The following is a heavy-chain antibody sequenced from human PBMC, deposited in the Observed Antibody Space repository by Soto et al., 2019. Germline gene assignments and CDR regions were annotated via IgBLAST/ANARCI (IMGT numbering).Heavy chain of an antibody. CDR2: IYYSGST. D-gene: IGHD3-22*01. V-gene: IGHV4-59*01. Sequence: SSETLSLTCTVSGGSISSYYWSWIRQPPGKGLEWIGYIYYSGSTNYNPSLKSRVTISVDTSKNQFSLKLSSVTAADTAVYYCARGHRSYYYDSSGYWTGFDDWGQGTLVTVSS. CDR3: ARGHRSYYYDSSGYWTGFDD. J-gene: IGHJ4*02. CDR1: GGSISSYY.